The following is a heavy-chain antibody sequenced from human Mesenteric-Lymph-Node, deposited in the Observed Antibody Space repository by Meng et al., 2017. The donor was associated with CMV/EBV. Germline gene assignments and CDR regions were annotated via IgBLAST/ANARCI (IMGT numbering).Heavy chain of an antibody. CDR1: GDSITNYY. CDR2: IYYTGST. Sequence: GSLRLSCTVSGDSITNYYWSWIRQPPGKGLEWIGYIYYTGSTNYNSSLKSRVTISVDTSKNQFSLNLNSVTAADTAVYYCARYGSGFDYWGQGTLVTVSS. V-gene: IGHV4-59*01. CDR3: ARYGSGFDY. D-gene: IGHD3-10*01. J-gene: IGHJ4*02.